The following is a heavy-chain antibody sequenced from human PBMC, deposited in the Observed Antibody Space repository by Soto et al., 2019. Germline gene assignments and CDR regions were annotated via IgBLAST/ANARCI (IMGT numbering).Heavy chain of an antibody. D-gene: IGHD3-9*01. V-gene: IGHV4-34*01. J-gene: IGHJ4*02. Sequence: SWTLSVTCPVYCGSFSGYYLSLIPQPPLKGREWIGEINHSGSTNYNPSLKSRVTMSVDTSKNQFSLKLSSVTAADTAVYYCAARPQDDILTGYSNFEYWGQGTLVTVSS. CDR2: INHSGST. CDR3: AARPQDDILTGYSNFEY. CDR1: CGSFSGYY.